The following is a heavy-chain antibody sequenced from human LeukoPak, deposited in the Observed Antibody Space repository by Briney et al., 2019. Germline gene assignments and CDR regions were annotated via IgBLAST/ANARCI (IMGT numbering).Heavy chain of an antibody. CDR1: GGSFSGYY. Sequence: SEILSLTCAVYGGSFSGYYWSWIRQPPGRGLEWIGEVDHSGNTNYNPSVKTRVTISLDTSKTQFSLKLTSVTAADTAVYYCARDSPGYSSGWYDPFGQGTLVTVTS. CDR3: ARDSPGYSSGWYDP. CDR2: VDHSGNT. J-gene: IGHJ5*02. D-gene: IGHD6-19*01. V-gene: IGHV4-34*01.